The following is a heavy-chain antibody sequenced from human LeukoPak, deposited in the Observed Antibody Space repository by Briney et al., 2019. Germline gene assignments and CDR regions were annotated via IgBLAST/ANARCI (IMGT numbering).Heavy chain of an antibody. V-gene: IGHV3-23*01. J-gene: IGHJ4*02. CDR3: ANTWLGELYLDY. D-gene: IGHD3-10*01. Sequence: PGGSLRLSCAASGFTLRSYAMSWVRQAPGKGLEWVSAISGSGGSTYYADSVKGRFTISRDNSKNTLYLQMNSLRAEDTAIYYRANTWLGELYLDYWGQGTLVTVSS. CDR2: ISGSGGST. CDR1: GFTLRSYA.